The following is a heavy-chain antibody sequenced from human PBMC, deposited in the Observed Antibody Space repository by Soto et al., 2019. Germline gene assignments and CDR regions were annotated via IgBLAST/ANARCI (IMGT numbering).Heavy chain of an antibody. CDR1: GGSISSGGFY. Sequence: SETLSLTCAVSGGSISSGGFYWRWTRQPPGKGLEWIGCIYHSGSTYYSPSLKSRGTISVDTSKNQFTLKLSSVTAADTAVYYCARRERAAGTDWWFDPWGQGTLVTVSS. V-gene: IGHV4-30-2*03. CDR3: ARRERAAGTDWWFDP. J-gene: IGHJ5*02. D-gene: IGHD6-13*01. CDR2: IYHSGST.